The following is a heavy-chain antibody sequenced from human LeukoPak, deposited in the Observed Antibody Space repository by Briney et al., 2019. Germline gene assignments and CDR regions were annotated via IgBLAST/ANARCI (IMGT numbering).Heavy chain of an antibody. J-gene: IGHJ4*02. D-gene: IGHD5-18*01. CDR2: IYYSGST. Sequence: SETLSLTCTVSGGSISSSSYYWGWIRQPPGKGLEWIGSIYYSGSTYYNPSLKSRVTISVDTSKNQFSLKLSSVTAADTAVYYCARQISNVRYWIQLWLRQETFDYWGQGTLVTVSS. CDR1: GGSISSSSYY. CDR3: ARQISNVRYWIQLWLRQETFDY. V-gene: IGHV4-39*01.